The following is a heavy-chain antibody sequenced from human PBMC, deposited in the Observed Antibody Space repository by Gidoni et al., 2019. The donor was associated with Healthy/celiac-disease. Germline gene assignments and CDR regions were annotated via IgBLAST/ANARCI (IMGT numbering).Heavy chain of an antibody. D-gene: IGHD3-22*01. J-gene: IGHJ4*02. CDR3: ARGIRDPNTYYYDSSGLLAGYYFDY. Sequence: QVQLQQWGAGLLKPSETLSLTCAVYGGSFSGYYWSWIRQPPGKGLEWIGEINHSGSTNYNPSLKSRVTISVDTSKNQFSRKLSSVTAADTAVYYCARGIRDPNTYYYDSSGLLAGYYFDYWGQGTLVTVSS. V-gene: IGHV4-34*01. CDR2: INHSGST. CDR1: GGSFSGYY.